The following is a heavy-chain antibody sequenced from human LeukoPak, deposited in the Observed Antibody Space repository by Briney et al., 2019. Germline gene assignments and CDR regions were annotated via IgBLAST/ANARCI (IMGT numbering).Heavy chain of an antibody. CDR3: STVEHF. Sequence: GGSLRLSCSASGLTLSGCWMHWVRQIPGKGLVWVSRIDSDGSGTSYADSVKGRFTISRDDVKNMLYLQMNSLRVEDTGLYYCSTVEHFWGQGTLVTVSS. J-gene: IGHJ4*02. CDR2: IDSDGSGT. V-gene: IGHV3-74*01. CDR1: GLTLSGCW. D-gene: IGHD1/OR15-1a*01.